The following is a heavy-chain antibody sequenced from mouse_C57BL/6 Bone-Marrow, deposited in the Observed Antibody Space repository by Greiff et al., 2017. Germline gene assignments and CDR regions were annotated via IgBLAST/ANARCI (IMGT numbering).Heavy chain of an antibody. CDR1: GYTFTSYW. J-gene: IGHJ4*01. Sequence: QVQLQQPGAELVMPGASVKLSCKASGYTFTSYWMHWVKQRPGQGLEWIGEIDPSASYTNYNQKFKGKSTLTVDKSSSTAYMPLSILTSEDSAVYYCAIDYSNYCYAMDYWGQGTSVTVSS. V-gene: IGHV1-69*01. CDR2: IDPSASYT. CDR3: AIDYSNYCYAMDY. D-gene: IGHD2-5*01.